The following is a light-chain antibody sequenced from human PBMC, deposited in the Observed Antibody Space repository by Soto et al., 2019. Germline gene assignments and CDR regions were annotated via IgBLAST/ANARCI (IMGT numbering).Light chain of an antibody. CDR1: TSNIGNNY. CDR3: ATWDGSLTGGV. V-gene: IGLV1-51*01. J-gene: IGLJ2*01. Sequence: QSVLTQPPSVSAAPGQEVTISCSGSTSNIGNNYVSWYQQLPGTAPKLVIYDNYKRPSGIPDRFSGSKSGTSATLVITGLQTGDEADYYCATWDGSLTGGVFGGGTKVTVL. CDR2: DNY.